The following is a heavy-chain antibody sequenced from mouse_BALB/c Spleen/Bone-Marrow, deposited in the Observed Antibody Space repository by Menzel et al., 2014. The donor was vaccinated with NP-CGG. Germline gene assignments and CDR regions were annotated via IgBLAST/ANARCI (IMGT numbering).Heavy chain of an antibody. Sequence: EVQLQQSGGGLVQPGRSLRLPCAASEFDFSRFWMSWVRRAPGKGLEWIGEINPDSSTLNYTPSLKDKFIISGDNAKNTLYLQMSKVRSEDTALYYCARLSYYGRFAYWGQGTLVTVSA. CDR3: ARLSYYGRFAY. J-gene: IGHJ3*01. D-gene: IGHD1-1*01. CDR2: INPDSSTL. CDR1: EFDFSRFW. V-gene: IGHV4-1*02.